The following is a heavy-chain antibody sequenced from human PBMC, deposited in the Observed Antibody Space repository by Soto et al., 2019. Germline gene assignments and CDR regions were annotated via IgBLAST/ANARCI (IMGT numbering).Heavy chain of an antibody. J-gene: IGHJ6*02. D-gene: IGHD2-2*01. CDR1: GFTFSSYG. CDR2: ISYDGSNK. CDR3: AKYQLLSLYGMDV. Sequence: GGSLRLSCAASGFTFSSYGMHWVRQAPGKGLEWVAVISYDGSNKYYADSVKGRFTISRDNSKNTPYLQMNSLRAEDTAVYYCAKYQLLSLYGMDVWGQGTTVTVSS. V-gene: IGHV3-30*18.